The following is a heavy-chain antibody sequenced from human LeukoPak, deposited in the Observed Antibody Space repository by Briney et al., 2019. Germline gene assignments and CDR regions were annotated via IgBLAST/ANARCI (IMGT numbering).Heavy chain of an antibody. CDR3: ARGHIVVVTAPDY. CDR2: IKSKTDGGTK. J-gene: IGHJ4*02. V-gene: IGHV3-15*05. D-gene: IGHD2-21*02. CDR1: GFTFSNAW. Sequence: GGSLRLSCAASGFTFSNAWMSWVRQAPGKGLEWVGRIKSKTDGGTKDYAAPVKGRFTIARDDSKNTLYLQMNSLRAEDTAVYYCARGHIVVVTAPDYWGQGTLVTVSS.